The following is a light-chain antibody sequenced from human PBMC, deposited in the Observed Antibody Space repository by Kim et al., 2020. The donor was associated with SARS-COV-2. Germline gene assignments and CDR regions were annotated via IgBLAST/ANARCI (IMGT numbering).Light chain of an antibody. CDR3: QAWDSSSAV. J-gene: IGLJ3*02. CDR1: KLGDKY. CDR2: QDK. V-gene: IGLV3-1*01. Sequence: SYELTQPPSVSVSPGQTASITCSGDKLGDKYACWYQQKPGQSPVLVIYQDKKRPSGIPERFSGSNSGHTATLTISGTQAMDEADYYCQAWDSSSAVFGGG.